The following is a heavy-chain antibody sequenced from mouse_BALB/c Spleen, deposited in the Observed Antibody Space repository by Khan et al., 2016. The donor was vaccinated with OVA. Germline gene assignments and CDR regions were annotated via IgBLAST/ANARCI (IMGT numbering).Heavy chain of an antibody. CDR1: GYTFTDYA. CDR3: ARGGQWLRRGGGNSDY. V-gene: IGHV1S137*01. J-gene: IGHJ2*01. D-gene: IGHD2-2*01. CDR2: ISIYYDNT. Sequence: VQLQESGPELVRPGESVKISCKGSGYTFTDYAMHWVKQSHAKSLEWIGVISIYYDNTNYNQKFKGKATMTVDKSSSTAYMDLARLTSEDSAIDYVARGGQWLRRGGGNSDYWGQGTTLTVSS.